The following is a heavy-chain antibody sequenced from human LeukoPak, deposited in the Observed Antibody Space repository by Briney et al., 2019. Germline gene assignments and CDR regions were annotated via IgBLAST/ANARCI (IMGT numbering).Heavy chain of an antibody. CDR2: ISGGSGST. CDR3: AKDRHGSGSYPTWYYFDY. V-gene: IGHV3-23*01. D-gene: IGHD3-10*01. Sequence: GGSLRLSCAASGFALSSYAMNWVRQAPGKGLVWVSAISGGSGSTYYADSVKGRFTISRDNSKNTLYLQMNSLRAEDTAVYYCAKDRHGSGSYPTWYYFDYWGQGTLVTVSS. CDR1: GFALSSYA. J-gene: IGHJ4*02.